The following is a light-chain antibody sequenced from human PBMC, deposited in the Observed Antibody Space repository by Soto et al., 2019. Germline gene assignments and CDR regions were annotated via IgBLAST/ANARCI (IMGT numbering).Light chain of an antibody. CDR3: QQYDRFPYS. V-gene: IGKV1-5*03. Sequence: DIQMTQSPSTLSVSVGDTVSITCRASLSISSWLAWYQQKPGKAPKILIYEASNLKSEVPSRFSGSGSGTDFTLTINGLQPDDFATYYCQQYDRFPYSFGPGTRLEIK. CDR2: EAS. J-gene: IGKJ2*01. CDR1: LSISSW.